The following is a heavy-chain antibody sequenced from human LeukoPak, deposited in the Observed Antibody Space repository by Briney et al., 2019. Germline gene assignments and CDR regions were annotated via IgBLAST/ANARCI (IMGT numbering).Heavy chain of an antibody. CDR2: INPNSGGT. Sequence: GASVKVSCKASGYTFTGYYMHWVRQAPGQGLEWMGWINPNSGGTNYAQKFRGRVTMTRDTSISTAYMELSRLRSDDTAVYYCARDGVDYGSGSYIPPSLYYYYYMDVWGKGTTVTISS. J-gene: IGHJ6*03. CDR1: GYTFTGYY. V-gene: IGHV1-2*02. D-gene: IGHD3-10*01. CDR3: ARDGVDYGSGSYIPPSLYYYYYMDV.